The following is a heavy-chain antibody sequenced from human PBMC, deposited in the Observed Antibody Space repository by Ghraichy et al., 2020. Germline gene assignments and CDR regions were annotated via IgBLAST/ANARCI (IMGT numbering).Heavy chain of an antibody. V-gene: IGHV4-34*01. Sequence: SETLSLTCAVYGGSFSGYYWSWIRQPPGKGLEWIGEINHSGSTNYNPSLKSRVTISVDTSKNQFSLKLSSVTAADTAVYYCAGVYGDYVGYYFDYWGQGTLVIVSS. J-gene: IGHJ4*02. CDR2: INHSGST. D-gene: IGHD4-17*01. CDR3: AGVYGDYVGYYFDY. CDR1: GGSFSGYY.